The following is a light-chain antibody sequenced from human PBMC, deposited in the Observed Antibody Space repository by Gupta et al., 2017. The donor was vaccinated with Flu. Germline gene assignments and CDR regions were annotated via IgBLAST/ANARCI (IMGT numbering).Light chain of an antibody. Sequence: QSALPQPASVSGSPGQSISISCTGSNSDLGSSNLVSWYQQHPGEAPRVIIYEVNKRPSGVSDRFSGSKFGHTASLTISGLQAEDEADYYCCSYAKTSLLVFGGGTKVTV. CDR2: EVN. J-gene: IGLJ2*01. CDR3: CSYAKTSLLV. V-gene: IGLV2-23*02. CDR1: NSDLGSSNL.